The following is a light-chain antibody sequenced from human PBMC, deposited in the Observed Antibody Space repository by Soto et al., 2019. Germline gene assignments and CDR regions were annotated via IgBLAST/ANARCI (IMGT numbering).Light chain of an antibody. V-gene: IGKV3-11*01. CDR1: QGVSSY. CDR3: QQRSNWPRT. CDR2: DAS. Sequence: VFTQSPSTVSLSPGERATLSCRASQGVSSYLAWYQQKPGQAPRLLIYDASNRATGIPARFGGSGSGTDFTLTISSLEPEDFAVYYCQQRSNWPRTFGQGTKVDIK. J-gene: IGKJ1*01.